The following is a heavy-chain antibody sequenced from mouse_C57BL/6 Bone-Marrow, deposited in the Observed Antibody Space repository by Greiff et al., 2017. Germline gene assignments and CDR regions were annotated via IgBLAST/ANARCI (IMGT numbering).Heavy chain of an antibody. D-gene: IGHD1-1*01. J-gene: IGHJ4*01. Sequence: QVQLQQSGAELVRPGASVTLSCKASGYTFTDYEMHWVKQTPVHGLEWIGAIDPETGGTAYNQKFKGKAILTADKSSSTASMELRSLTSEDSAVYYSAFRYYYGSSSYAMDYWGQGTSVTVSS. V-gene: IGHV1-15*01. CDR2: IDPETGGT. CDR1: GYTFTDYE. CDR3: AFRYYYGSSSYAMDY.